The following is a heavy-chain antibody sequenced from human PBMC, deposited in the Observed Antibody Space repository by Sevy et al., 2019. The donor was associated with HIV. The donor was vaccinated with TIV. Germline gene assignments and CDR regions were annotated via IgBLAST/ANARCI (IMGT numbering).Heavy chain of an antibody. V-gene: IGHV3-21*01. CDR1: GFTFSSYS. J-gene: IGHJ1*01. CDR3: AREDYYGLRSYLAEYFQH. D-gene: IGHD3-10*01. Sequence: GGSLRLSCAASGFTFSSYSMNWVRQAPGKGLEWVSSISSSSSYIYYADSVKGRFTISRDNAKNSLYLQMNSLRAEDTAVYYCAREDYYGLRSYLAEYFQHWGQGTLVTVSS. CDR2: ISSSSSYI.